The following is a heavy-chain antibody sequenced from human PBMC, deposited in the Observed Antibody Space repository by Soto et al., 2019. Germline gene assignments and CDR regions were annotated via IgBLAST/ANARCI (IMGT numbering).Heavy chain of an antibody. CDR3: ARDGVIAARPKYYYYYGMDV. J-gene: IGHJ6*02. V-gene: IGHV1-69*06. D-gene: IGHD6-6*01. CDR2: IIPIFGTA. CDR1: GGTFSSYA. Sequence: SVKVSCKASGGTFSSYAISWVRQAPGQGLEWMGGIIPIFGTANYAQKFQGRVTITADKSTSTAYMELSSLRSEDTAVHYCARDGVIAARPKYYYYYGMDVWGQGTTVTVSS.